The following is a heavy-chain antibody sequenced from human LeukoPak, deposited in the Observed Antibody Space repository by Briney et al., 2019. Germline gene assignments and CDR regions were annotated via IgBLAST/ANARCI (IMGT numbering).Heavy chain of an antibody. CDR2: IKQDGSEK. J-gene: IGHJ4*02. Sequence: PGGSLRLSCAASGFTFSSYWMSWVRQAPGKGLEWVANIKQDGSEKYYVDSAKGRFTISRDNAKNSLYLQMNSLRAEDTAVYYCARWGALLWFRELLSGEYYFDYWGQGTLVTVSS. D-gene: IGHD3-10*01. CDR3: ARWGALLWFRELLSGEYYFDY. CDR1: GFTFSSYW. V-gene: IGHV3-7*01.